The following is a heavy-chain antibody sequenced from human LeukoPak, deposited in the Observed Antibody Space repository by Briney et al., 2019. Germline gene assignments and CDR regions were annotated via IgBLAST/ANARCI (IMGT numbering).Heavy chain of an antibody. CDR1: GFTFSNYA. Sequence: SGRSLRLSCATSGFTFSNYAMQWVRQAPGKGLESVAFIEYDGGNEDYADSVKGRFTISRDNSRNTLFLQMNSLRTEDTAVYYCTKDREVCCGYDSLFDSWGQGTLVTVSS. CDR2: IEYDGGNE. V-gene: IGHV3-30*04. J-gene: IGHJ4*02. D-gene: IGHD5-12*01. CDR3: TKDREVCCGYDSLFDS.